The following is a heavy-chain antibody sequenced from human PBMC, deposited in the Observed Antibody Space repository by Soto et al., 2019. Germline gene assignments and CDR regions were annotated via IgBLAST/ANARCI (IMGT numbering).Heavy chain of an antibody. CDR3: ARDHDDLNWFDP. CDR1: GFTFSSYE. Sequence: GGSLRLSCAASGFTFSSYEMNWARQAPGKGLEWVSYISSSGSTIYYADSVKGRFTISRDNAKNSLYLQMNSLRAEDTAVYYCARDHDDLNWFDPWGQGTLVTVSS. J-gene: IGHJ5*02. D-gene: IGHD4-17*01. CDR2: ISSSGSTI. V-gene: IGHV3-48*03.